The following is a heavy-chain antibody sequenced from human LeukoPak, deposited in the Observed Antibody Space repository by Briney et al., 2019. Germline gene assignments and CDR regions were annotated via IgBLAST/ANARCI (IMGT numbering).Heavy chain of an antibody. J-gene: IGHJ4*02. CDR2: INWNGGST. CDR3: ARGDSSGWYFDY. CDR1: GFTFDDHG. Sequence: GGSLRLSCAASGFTFDDHGVSWVRQAPGKGLEWVSGINWNGGSTGYGDSVRGRFTISRDNAKNSLYLQMNSLRAEDTALYYCARGDSSGWYFDYWGQGTLVTVSS. V-gene: IGHV3-20*04. D-gene: IGHD6-19*01.